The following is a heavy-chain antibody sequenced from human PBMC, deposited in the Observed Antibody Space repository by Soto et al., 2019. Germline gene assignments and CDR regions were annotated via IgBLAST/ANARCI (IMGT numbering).Heavy chain of an antibody. CDR3: AKKVPAALRLYYFFGLDV. J-gene: IGHJ6*02. V-gene: IGHV4-4*02. CDR1: GASISSDNR. CDR2: ISQSGTT. Sequence: SETLSLTCAVSGASISSDNRWTWVRQPPGEGLEWIGEISQSGTTKYNPSLASRVTISVDKSKNQFSLRLTSMTAADTAVYYCAKKVPAALRLYYFFGLDVWGQGTTVTVSS. D-gene: IGHD2-15*01.